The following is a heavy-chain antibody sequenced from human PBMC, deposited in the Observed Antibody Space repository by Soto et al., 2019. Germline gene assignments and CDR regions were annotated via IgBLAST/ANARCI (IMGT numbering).Heavy chain of an antibody. Sequence: ASVKVSRKASGYTFTSYAMHWVRQAPGQRLEWMGWINAGNGNTKYSQKFQGRVTITRDTSASTAYMEPSSLRSEDTAVYYCARDRGPYCSSTSCFNYYYYYYMDVWGKGTTVTVSS. D-gene: IGHD2-2*01. V-gene: IGHV1-3*01. J-gene: IGHJ6*03. CDR1: GYTFTSYA. CDR2: INAGNGNT. CDR3: ARDRGPYCSSTSCFNYYYYYYMDV.